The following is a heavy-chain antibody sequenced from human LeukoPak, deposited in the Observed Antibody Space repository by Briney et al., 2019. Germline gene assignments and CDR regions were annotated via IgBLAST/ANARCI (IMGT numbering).Heavy chain of an antibody. Sequence: GASVKVSCKASGYTFTSYGITWVRQAPGQGLEWMGWISTYNANTNYAQTLQGRVTMTTDTSTSTAYMELRGLRSDYTAVYYCARGRNDFRSGYPFDYWGQGTLVTVSS. CDR1: GYTFTSYG. J-gene: IGHJ4*02. V-gene: IGHV1-18*01. CDR3: ARGRNDFRSGYPFDY. CDR2: ISTYNANT. D-gene: IGHD3-3*01.